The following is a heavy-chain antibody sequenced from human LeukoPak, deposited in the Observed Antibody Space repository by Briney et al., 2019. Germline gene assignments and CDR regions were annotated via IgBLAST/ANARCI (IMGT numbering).Heavy chain of an antibody. CDR3: ARDLPYRWFDY. D-gene: IGHD5-24*01. V-gene: IGHV4-30-2*01. J-gene: IGHJ4*02. CDR2: IYHSGST. CDR1: GGSISSGGYY. Sequence: PSETLSLTCTVSGGSISSGGYYWSWIRQPPGKGLEWIGYIYHSGSTYYSPSLKSRVTISVDRSKNQFSLKLSSVTAADTAVYYCARDLPYRWFDYWGQGTLVTVSS.